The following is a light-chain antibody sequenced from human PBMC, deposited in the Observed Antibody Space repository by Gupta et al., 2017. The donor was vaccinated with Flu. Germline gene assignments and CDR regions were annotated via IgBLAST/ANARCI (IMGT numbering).Light chain of an antibody. CDR1: SSDVGGYNY. J-gene: IGLJ2*01. CDR2: DVS. CDR3: NSYTSSSTLIV. V-gene: IGLV2-14*03. Sequence: SSDVGGYNYVSWYQQHPGKAPKLMIYDVSNRPSGVSNRFSGSKSGNTASLTISGLQAEDEVDYYCNSYTSSSTLIVFGGGTKLTVL.